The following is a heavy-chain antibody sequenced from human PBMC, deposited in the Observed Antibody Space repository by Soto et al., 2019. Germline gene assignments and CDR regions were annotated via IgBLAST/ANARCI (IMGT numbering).Heavy chain of an antibody. CDR3: AKDGWGIAAAGPYYYYCIDG. CDR2: ISRNSGSV. J-gene: IGHJ6*03. CDR1: GLTFDNYA. Sequence: EVQLVESEGGLVQPGRSLRHSCAASGLTFDNYAMHWVRQPPGKGLEWVSGISRNSGSVGYADSVKGRVTSSRDNANNSLYLQMDSLIAEDTALYYGAKDGWGIAAAGPYYYYCIDGCGRVTTVTVSS. D-gene: IGHD6-13*01. V-gene: IGHV3-9*01.